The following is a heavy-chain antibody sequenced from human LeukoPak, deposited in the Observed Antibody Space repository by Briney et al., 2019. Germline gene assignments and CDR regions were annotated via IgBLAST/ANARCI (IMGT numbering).Heavy chain of an antibody. D-gene: IGHD6-13*01. CDR3: AKDLILAAAGRDY. Sequence: GGSLRLSCAASGFTVSSNYMSWVRQAPGKGLEWVSVIYSGGSTYYADSVKGRFTISRDNSKNTLYLQMNSLRAEDTAVYYCAKDLILAAAGRDYWGQGTLVTVSS. CDR2: IYSGGST. CDR1: GFTVSSNY. V-gene: IGHV3-53*01. J-gene: IGHJ4*02.